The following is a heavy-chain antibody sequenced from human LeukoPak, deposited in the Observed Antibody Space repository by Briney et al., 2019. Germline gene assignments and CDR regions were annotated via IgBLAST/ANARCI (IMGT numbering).Heavy chain of an antibody. D-gene: IGHD3-10*01. Sequence: ASVKVSCKASGYTFTSYGISWVRQAPGQGLEWMGWIGAYNGNTNYAQKLQGRVTMTTDTSTSTAYMELRSLRSDDTAVYYCARDLHRVVVRGVPHYYYYMDVWGKGTTVTISS. CDR1: GYTFTSYG. J-gene: IGHJ6*03. V-gene: IGHV1-18*01. CDR3: ARDLHRVVVRGVPHYYYYMDV. CDR2: IGAYNGNT.